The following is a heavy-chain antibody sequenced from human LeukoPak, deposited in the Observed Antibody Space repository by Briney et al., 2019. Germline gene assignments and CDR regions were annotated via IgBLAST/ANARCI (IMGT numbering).Heavy chain of an antibody. D-gene: IGHD3-3*01. CDR3: AREGTIFGVVTRAFDY. Sequence: SVKVSCKASGGTFSSYAISWVRQAPGQGLEWMGGIIPIFGTANYAQKFQGRVTITADESTSTAYMELSSLRSEDTAVYYCAREGTIFGVVTRAFDYWGQGTLVTVSS. CDR1: GGTFSSYA. J-gene: IGHJ4*02. V-gene: IGHV1-69*13. CDR2: IIPIFGTA.